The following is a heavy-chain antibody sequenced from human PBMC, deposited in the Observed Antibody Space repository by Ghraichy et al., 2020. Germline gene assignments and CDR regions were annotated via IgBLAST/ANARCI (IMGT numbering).Heavy chain of an antibody. Sequence: SETLSLTCTVSGGSISSYYWSWIRQPPGKGLEWIGYIYYSGSTNYNPSLKSRVTISVDTSKNQFSLKLGSVTAADTAVYYCARHGGDGLPWFDPWGQGTLVTVSS. V-gene: IGHV4-59*08. CDR3: ARHGGDGLPWFDP. CDR2: IYYSGST. CDR1: GGSISSYY. D-gene: IGHD3-16*01. J-gene: IGHJ5*02.